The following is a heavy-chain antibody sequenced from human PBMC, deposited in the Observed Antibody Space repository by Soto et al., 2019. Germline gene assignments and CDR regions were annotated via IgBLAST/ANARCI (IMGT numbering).Heavy chain of an antibody. D-gene: IGHD4-17*01. Sequence: GASVKVSCKASGYTFTSYAMHWVRQAPGQRLEWMGWIGAYKGSTKYAQKFQGRVTMTTDTSTNTAYMELRSLRSDDTAVYYCARVRYGDYVHFPHCANCTLVPVSS. CDR3: ARVRYGDYVHFPH. CDR1: GYTFTSYA. V-gene: IGHV1-3*01. CDR2: IGAYKGST. J-gene: IGHJ1*01.